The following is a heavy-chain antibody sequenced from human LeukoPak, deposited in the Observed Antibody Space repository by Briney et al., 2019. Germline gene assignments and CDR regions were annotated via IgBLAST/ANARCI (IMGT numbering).Heavy chain of an antibody. J-gene: IGHJ4*02. CDR2: IIPIFGTA. V-gene: IGHV1-69*13. CDR1: GGTFSSYA. D-gene: IGHD1-26*01. CDR3: ASSPSGSYPENLDY. Sequence: SVKVSCKAPGGTFSSYAISWVRQAPGQGLEWMGGIIPIFGTANYAQKFQGRVTITADESTSTAYMELSSLRSEDTAVYYCASSPSGSYPENLDYWGQGTLVTVSS.